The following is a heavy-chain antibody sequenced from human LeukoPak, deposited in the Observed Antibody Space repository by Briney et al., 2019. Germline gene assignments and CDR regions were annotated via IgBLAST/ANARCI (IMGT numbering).Heavy chain of an antibody. J-gene: IGHJ4*02. V-gene: IGHV1-69*13. CDR3: ARVATVVTPSTDY. CDR1: GGTFSSYA. CDR2: IIPIFGTA. D-gene: IGHD4-23*01. Sequence: ASVKVSCKASGGTFSSYAISWVRQAPGQGLEWMGGIIPIFGTANYAQKFQGRVTITADESTSTAYMELSSLRSEDTAVYYCARVATVVTPSTDYWGQGTLVTVSS.